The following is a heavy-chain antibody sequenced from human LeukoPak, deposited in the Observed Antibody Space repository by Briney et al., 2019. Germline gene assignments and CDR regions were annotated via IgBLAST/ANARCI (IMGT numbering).Heavy chain of an antibody. CDR1: GGSISSYY. V-gene: IGHV4-59*12. CDR3: AREECGDCYSDY. J-gene: IGHJ4*02. CDR2: IYYSGST. Sequence: SETLSLTCTVSGGSISSYYWSWIRQPPGKGLEWIGYIYYSGSTNYNPSLKSRVTISVDTSKNQFSLKLSSVTAADTAVYYCAREECGDCYSDYWGQGTLVTVSS. D-gene: IGHD2-21*02.